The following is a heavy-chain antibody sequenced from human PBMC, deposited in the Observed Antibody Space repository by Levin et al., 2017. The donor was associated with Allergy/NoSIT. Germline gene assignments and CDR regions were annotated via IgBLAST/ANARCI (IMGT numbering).Heavy chain of an antibody. D-gene: IGHD6-13*01. V-gene: IGHV4-34*01. CDR3: ARAWALIAAAAIDY. CDR1: GGSFSGYY. CDR2: INHSGST. Sequence: PSETLSLTCAVYGGSFSGYYWSWIRQPPGKGLEWIGEINHSGSTNYNPSLKSRVTISVDTSKNQFSLKLSSVTAADTAVYYCARAWALIAAAAIDYWGQGTLVTVSS. J-gene: IGHJ4*02.